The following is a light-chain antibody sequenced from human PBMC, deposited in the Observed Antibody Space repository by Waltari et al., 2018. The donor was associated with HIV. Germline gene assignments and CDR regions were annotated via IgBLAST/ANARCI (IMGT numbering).Light chain of an antibody. J-gene: IGKJ1*01. Sequence: DIQMTQALSSLSASVGDRVTIACRASQRIGTYLNWYQQRPGKAPNLFTFAVSNLHPGVPLRFSGSGSGTDFTLTIDSLKPEDFGTYYGQQNYFTSWSFGQGTTV. CDR1: QRIGTY. CDR3: QQNYFTSWS. CDR2: AVS. V-gene: IGKV1-39*01.